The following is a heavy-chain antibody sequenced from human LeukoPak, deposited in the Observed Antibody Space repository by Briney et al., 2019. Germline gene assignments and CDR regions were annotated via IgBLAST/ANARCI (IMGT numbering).Heavy chain of an antibody. CDR3: ARIAEGDTPMALYYFDY. CDR1: GGSISSSSYY. J-gene: IGHJ4*02. Sequence: PSETLSLTCSVSGGSISSSSYYWGWIRQPPGKGLQWIGSIHYSGTTYYNPSLKSRVTISVDTSKNQFSLKLSSVTAADTAVYYCARIAEGDTPMALYYFDYWGQGTLVTVSS. CDR2: IHYSGTT. V-gene: IGHV4-39*01. D-gene: IGHD5-18*01.